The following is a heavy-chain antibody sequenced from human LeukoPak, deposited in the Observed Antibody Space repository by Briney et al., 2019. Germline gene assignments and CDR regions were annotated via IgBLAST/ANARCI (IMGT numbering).Heavy chain of an antibody. CDR1: GFTVSTNY. D-gene: IGHD6-13*01. V-gene: IGHV3-66*01. CDR3: AGRRKEAAAYDH. Sequence: PGQSLRLSCAASGFTVSTNYMSWVRLAPGKGLEWVSLLHSDGNKYYAESVKGRVTISTDKSKNTLYLQMNSLRVEDTAVYYCAGRRKEAAAYDHWGQGTLVTVSS. J-gene: IGHJ4*02. CDR2: LHSDGNK.